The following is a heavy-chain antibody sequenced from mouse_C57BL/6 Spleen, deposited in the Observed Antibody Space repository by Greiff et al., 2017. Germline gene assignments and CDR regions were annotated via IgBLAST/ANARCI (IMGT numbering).Heavy chain of an antibody. CDR1: GYTFTDYN. CDR3: ASYYYGRGYYFDY. D-gene: IGHD1-1*01. Sequence: EVQLQQSGPELVKPGASVKMSCKASGYTFTDYNMHWVKQSHGKSLEWIGYINPNNGGTSYNQKFKGKATLTVNKSSSTAYMELRSLTSEDSAVYYCASYYYGRGYYFDYWGQGTTLTVSS. V-gene: IGHV1-22*01. CDR2: INPNNGGT. J-gene: IGHJ2*01.